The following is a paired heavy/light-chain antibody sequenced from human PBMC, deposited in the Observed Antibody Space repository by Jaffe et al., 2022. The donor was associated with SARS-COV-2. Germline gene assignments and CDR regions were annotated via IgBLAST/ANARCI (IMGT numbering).Light chain of an antibody. V-gene: IGKV1-12*01. CDR1: QAISKW. J-gene: IGKJ3*01. CDR3: QQANSFPLT. Sequence: DIQMTQSPSSVSASVGDRVTITCRASQAISKWLVWYQQKPGKAPELLVYAASSFPGGVPSRFSGSGSGTDFTLTISSLQPEDSATYYCQQANSFPLTFGPGTKVDVK. CDR2: AAS.
Heavy chain of an antibody. J-gene: IGHJ6*02. Sequence: EVQLVESGGALIQPGGSLRLSCAASGFTVSNNYMTWVRQAPGKGLDWVSVIYSGDRTYYADSVKGRFSISRDNSKNTVYLQMNSLRAEDTAVYYCARCKGWDSSGSENYQYGMDVWGQGTTVTVSS. CDR1: GFTVSNNY. CDR3: ARCKGWDSSGSENYQYGMDV. D-gene: IGHD3-22*01. CDR2: IYSGDRT. V-gene: IGHV3-53*01.